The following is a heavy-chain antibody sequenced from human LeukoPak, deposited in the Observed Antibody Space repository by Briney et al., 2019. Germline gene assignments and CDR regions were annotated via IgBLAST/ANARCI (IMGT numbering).Heavy chain of an antibody. V-gene: IGHV3-53*01. CDR1: GFTVSSNY. J-gene: IGHJ4*02. CDR2: IYSGGNT. D-gene: IGHD2-2*01. CDR3: ALRSSTSWCLRD. Sequence: GGSPRLSCAASGFTVSSNYMSWVRQTPGKGLEWVSVIYSGGNTYYADSVKGRFTISRDNSKNTLYLQMNSLRAEDTAVYYCALRSSTSWCLRDWGQGTLVTVSS.